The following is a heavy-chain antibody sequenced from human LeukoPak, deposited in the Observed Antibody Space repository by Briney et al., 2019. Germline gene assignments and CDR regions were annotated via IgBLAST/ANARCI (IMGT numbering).Heavy chain of an antibody. CDR2: IRYDGSKK. CDR1: GFSFSSYG. Sequence: GGSLRLSCAAPGFSFSSYGMHWVRQAPGKGLEWVAFIRYDGSKKYYADSVKGRFTISRDNSKNTLYLQMNSLRAEDTAVYYCARDPGGGGDYWGQGTLVTVSS. D-gene: IGHD3-10*01. V-gene: IGHV3-30*02. CDR3: ARDPGGGGDY. J-gene: IGHJ4*02.